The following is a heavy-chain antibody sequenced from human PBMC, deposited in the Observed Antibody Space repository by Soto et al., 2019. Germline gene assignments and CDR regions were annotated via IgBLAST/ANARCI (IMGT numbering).Heavy chain of an antibody. D-gene: IGHD1-26*01. J-gene: IGHJ3*02. CDR1: GGTFSSYA. CDR3: ANGARPTPIVAFDI. V-gene: IGHV1-69*01. CDR2: IIPIFGTA. Sequence: QVQLVQSGAEVKKPGSSVKVSCKASGGTFSSYAISWVRQAPGQGLEWMGGIIPIFGTANYAQKFQGRVTITADESTSTAYMELSSLRSQDTAVYYCANGARPTPIVAFDIWGQGTMVTVSS.